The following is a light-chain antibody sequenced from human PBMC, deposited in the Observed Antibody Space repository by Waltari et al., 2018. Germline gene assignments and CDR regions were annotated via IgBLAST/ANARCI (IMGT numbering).Light chain of an antibody. V-gene: IGKV3-20*01. J-gene: IGKJ2*01. CDR3: QQYGSSPQT. CDR1: QSITNNF. CDR2: AVS. Sequence: EIVLTQSPDTLSLSPGERATLSCRASQSITNNFLGWYQQKRGQAPRFLMYAVSIRAPGIPDRVSGSGSGTDFTLTISRLEPEDFAVYYCQQYGSSPQTFGQGTKLEIK.